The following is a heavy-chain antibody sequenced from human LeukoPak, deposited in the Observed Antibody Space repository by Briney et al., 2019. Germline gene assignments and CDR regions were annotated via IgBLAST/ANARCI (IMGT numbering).Heavy chain of an antibody. Sequence: GGSLRLSCAASGFTFSSYPMNWVRQAPGKRLEWVSSISSSSQYIYYEDSVKGRFTISRDNAKNSLYLQMSSLRVEDTAVYYCVKNDGWFHLAQWGQGTLVTVSS. CDR2: ISSSSQYI. CDR3: VKNDGWFHLAQ. V-gene: IGHV3-21*04. J-gene: IGHJ4*02. D-gene: IGHD6-19*01. CDR1: GFTFSSYP.